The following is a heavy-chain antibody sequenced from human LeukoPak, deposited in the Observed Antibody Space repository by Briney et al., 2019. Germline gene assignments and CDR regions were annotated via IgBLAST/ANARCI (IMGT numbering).Heavy chain of an antibody. D-gene: IGHD6-13*01. V-gene: IGHV4-34*01. CDR1: GGSFSGYY. CDR3: ARHVSSSWFNNWFDP. CDR2: INHSGST. Sequence: PSETLSLTCAVYGGSFSGYYWSWIRQPPGKGLEWIGEINHSGSTNYNPSLKSRVTISVDTSKNQFSLKLSSVTAADTAVYYCARHVSSSWFNNWFDPWGQGTLVTVSS. J-gene: IGHJ5*02.